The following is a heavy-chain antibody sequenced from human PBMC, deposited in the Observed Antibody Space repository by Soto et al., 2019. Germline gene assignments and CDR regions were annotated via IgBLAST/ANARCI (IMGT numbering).Heavy chain of an antibody. V-gene: IGHV1-46*03. CDR2: INPSGGST. J-gene: IGHJ4*02. CDR1: GYTFTNYY. CDR3: ARRYSSRWHFDY. D-gene: IGHD6-13*01. Sequence: QVQLVQSGAEVKKPGASVKVSCKASGYTFTNYYVHWVRQAPAQGLEWMGMINPSGGSTNYAQKFQGRVTMTRDTSTSTVYMELSRLRSEDTAVYYCARRYSSRWHFDYWGQGTLVTVSS.